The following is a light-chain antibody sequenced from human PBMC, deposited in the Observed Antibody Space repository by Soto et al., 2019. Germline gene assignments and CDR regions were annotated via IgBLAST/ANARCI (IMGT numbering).Light chain of an antibody. CDR1: QSVSSY. Sequence: ESVLTQSPATLALSPGERATLSCRASQSVSSYLAWYQQKPGQAPRLLIYDASNRATGIPARFSGSGSGTDFTLTISSLEPEDFAVYYCQQRRTFGQGTKVDIK. V-gene: IGKV3-11*01. CDR2: DAS. J-gene: IGKJ2*01. CDR3: QQRRT.